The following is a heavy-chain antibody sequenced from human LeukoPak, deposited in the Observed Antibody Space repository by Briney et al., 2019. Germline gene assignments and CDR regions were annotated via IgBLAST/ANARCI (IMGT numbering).Heavy chain of an antibody. V-gene: IGHV3-74*01. D-gene: IGHD5-12*01. Sequence: GGSLTLSCVGSGFTFSTYWMHWVRQAPGQGLVLVSRINSYGNSTNYADSAKSRFTISSDNAKNTLYLQMNSLRSEDTAVYSCARESAEESGYDSVYVDYWGQGTLVTVSS. J-gene: IGHJ4*02. CDR3: ARESAEESGYDSVYVDY. CDR1: GFTFSTYW. CDR2: INSYGNST.